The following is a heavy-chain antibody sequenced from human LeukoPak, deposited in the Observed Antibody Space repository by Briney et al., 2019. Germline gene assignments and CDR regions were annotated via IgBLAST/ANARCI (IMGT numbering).Heavy chain of an antibody. CDR2: IKQDGSEK. D-gene: IGHD2-2*01. V-gene: IGHV3-7*01. CDR3: ARVGQYCSSTSCYGLGAFDI. J-gene: IGHJ3*02. CDR1: GFTFSSYW. Sequence: PGGSLRLSCAASGFTFSSYWMSWVRQAPGKGLEWVANIKQDGSEKYYVDSVKGRFTISRDNAKNSLYLQMNSLRAEDTAVYYCARVGQYCSSTSCYGLGAFDIWGQGTMVTVSS.